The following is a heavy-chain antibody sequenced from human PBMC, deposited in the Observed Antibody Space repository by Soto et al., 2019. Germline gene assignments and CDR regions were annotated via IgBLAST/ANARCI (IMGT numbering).Heavy chain of an antibody. CDR3: ARDVGVRQYYYYGMDV. V-gene: IGHV4-59*01. Sequence: SETLSLTCTVSGGSISSYYWSWIRQPPGKGLEWIGYIYYSGSTNYNPSLKSRVTISVDTSKNQFSLKLSSVTAADTAVYYCARDVGVRQYYYYGMDVWGQGTTVTVSS. D-gene: IGHD1-26*01. CDR1: GGSISSYY. CDR2: IYYSGST. J-gene: IGHJ6*02.